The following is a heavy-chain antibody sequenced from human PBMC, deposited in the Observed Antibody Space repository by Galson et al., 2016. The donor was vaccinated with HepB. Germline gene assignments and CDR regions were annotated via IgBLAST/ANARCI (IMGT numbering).Heavy chain of an antibody. Sequence: QSGAEVKKPGESLRISGKGSGYSFSTYWVSWVRQMPGKGLEWMGRIDPSDSYTNYSPSFQGHVTISADRSISTAYLQWSSLQASDTAMYYCARHLYYYDTTGYPYYYYMDVWGKGTTVTVSS. D-gene: IGHD3-22*01. V-gene: IGHV5-10-1*01. CDR2: IDPSDSYT. CDR1: GYSFSTYW. CDR3: ARHLYYYDTTGYPYYYYMDV. J-gene: IGHJ6*03.